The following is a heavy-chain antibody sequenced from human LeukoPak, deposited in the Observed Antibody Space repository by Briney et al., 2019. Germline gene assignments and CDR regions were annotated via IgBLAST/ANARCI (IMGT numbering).Heavy chain of an antibody. J-gene: IGHJ5*02. Sequence: SVKVSCRASGGTFSSYAISWVRQAPGQGLEWMGGIIPIFGTANYAQKFQGRVTITADESTSTAYMELSSLRSEDTAVYYCAREASIAARWFDPWGQGTLVTVSS. V-gene: IGHV1-69*01. CDR3: AREASIAARWFDP. CDR2: IIPIFGTA. CDR1: GGTFSSYA. D-gene: IGHD6-6*01.